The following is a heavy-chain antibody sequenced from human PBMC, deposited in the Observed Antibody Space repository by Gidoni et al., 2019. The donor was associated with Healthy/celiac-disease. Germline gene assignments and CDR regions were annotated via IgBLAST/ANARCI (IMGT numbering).Heavy chain of an antibody. J-gene: IGHJ6*03. D-gene: IGHD1-26*01. CDR3: ASDGRSANYYYYYMDV. Sequence: VKKPGSSVKVSCKASGGTFSSYAISWVRQAPGQGLEWMGGIIPIFGTANYAQKFQGRVTITADESTSTAYMELSSLRSEDTAVYYCASDGRSANYYYYYMDVWGKGTTVTVSS. CDR1: GGTFSSYA. V-gene: IGHV1-69*01. CDR2: IIPIFGTA.